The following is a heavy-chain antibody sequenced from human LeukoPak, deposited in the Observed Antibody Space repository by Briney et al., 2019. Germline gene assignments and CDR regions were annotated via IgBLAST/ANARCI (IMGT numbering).Heavy chain of an antibody. CDR1: GFTFTNYG. CDR3: ARGQGARYCSGGSSFDY. Sequence: GGSLRLSCAASGFTFTNYGMNWVRQAPGKGLEWVSGISGSGGSTFYADSVKGRFTISRANSKNTLYLQMNSLRAEDTAVYYCARGQGARYCSGGSSFDYWGQGTLVTVSS. J-gene: IGHJ4*02. D-gene: IGHD2-15*01. CDR2: ISGSGGST. V-gene: IGHV3-23*01.